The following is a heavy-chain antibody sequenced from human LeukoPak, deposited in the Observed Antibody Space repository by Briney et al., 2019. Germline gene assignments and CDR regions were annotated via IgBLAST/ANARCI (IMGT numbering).Heavy chain of an antibody. CDR2: IYFSGST. V-gene: IGHV4-59*08. Sequence: SETLSLTCTVSGGSISSYYWSWIRLPLRHGLEWIGSIYFSGSTNYNPSLKSRVTISVDTSKNQFSLTLTSVTAADTAVYYCARRGTAWYFEDWGQGTLVTVSS. CDR3: ARRGTAWYFED. J-gene: IGHJ4*02. CDR1: GGSISSYY.